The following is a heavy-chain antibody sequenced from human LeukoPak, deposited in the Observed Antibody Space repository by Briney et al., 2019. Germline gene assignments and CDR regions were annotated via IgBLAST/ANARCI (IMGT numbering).Heavy chain of an antibody. CDR3: ARDGYSSSWNHFDY. J-gene: IGHJ4*02. V-gene: IGHV1-69*13. CDR1: GGTFSSYA. Sequence: SVKVSCKASGGTFSSYAISWVRLAPGQGLDWMGGIIPIFGTANYAQKFQGRVTITADESTSTAYMELSSLRSEDTAVYYCARDGYSSSWNHFDYWGQGTLVTVSS. D-gene: IGHD6-13*01. CDR2: IIPIFGTA.